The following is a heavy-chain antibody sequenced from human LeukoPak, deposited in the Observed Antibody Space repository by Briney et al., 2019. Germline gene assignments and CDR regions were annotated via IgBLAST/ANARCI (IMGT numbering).Heavy chain of an antibody. Sequence: GGSLRLSCAASGFTFGSYEMNWVRQAPGKGLEWVSFISSSGSSIYYADSVKGRFTISRDNAKNSLYLQMNSLRAEDTAVYYCVRKLRIAVAASFDYWGQGTLVTVSS. J-gene: IGHJ4*02. CDR1: GFTFGSYE. V-gene: IGHV3-48*03. CDR3: VRKLRIAVAASFDY. CDR2: ISSSGSSI. D-gene: IGHD6-19*01.